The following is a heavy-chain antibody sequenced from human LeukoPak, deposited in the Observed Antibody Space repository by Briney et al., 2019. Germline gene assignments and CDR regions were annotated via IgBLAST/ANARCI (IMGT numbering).Heavy chain of an antibody. D-gene: IGHD3-22*01. CDR3: STTYYYDSSEGY. V-gene: IGHV3-15*07. CDR2: IKSKTDGGTT. J-gene: IGHJ4*02. CDR1: GFTFSNAW. Sequence: GGSLRLSCAASGFTFSNAWMNWVRQAPGKGLEWVGRIKSKTDGGTTDYAAPVKGRFTISRDDTKNTLYLQMNSLKTEDTAVYYCSTTYYYDSSEGYWGQGTLVTVSS.